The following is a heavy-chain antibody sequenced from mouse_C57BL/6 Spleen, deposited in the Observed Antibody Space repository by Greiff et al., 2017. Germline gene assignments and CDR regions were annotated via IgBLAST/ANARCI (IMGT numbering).Heavy chain of an antibody. D-gene: IGHD2-3*01. V-gene: IGHV5-16*01. CDR3: ARDNDGYCFDY. J-gene: IGHJ2*01. CDR2: INYDGSST. Sequence: EVHLVESEGGLVQPGSSMKLSCTASGFTFSDYYMAWVRQVPEKGLEWVANINYDGSSTYYLDSLKSRFIISRDNAKNILYLQMSSLKSEDTATYYCARDNDGYCFDYWGQGTTLTVSS. CDR1: GFTFSDYY.